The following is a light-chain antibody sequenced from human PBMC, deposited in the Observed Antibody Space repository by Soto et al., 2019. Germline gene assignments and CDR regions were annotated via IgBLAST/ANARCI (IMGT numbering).Light chain of an antibody. CDR2: RDS. J-gene: IGLJ2*01. Sequence: SYELTLPLSVSVALGQTARITCGGANIGTKNVHWYQQKPGQAPVLVIYRDSNRPSGIPERFSGSNSGNTATLTVSRAQAGDEADYYCQVWDSSAAVFGGGTQLTVL. CDR3: QVWDSSAAV. CDR1: NIGTKN. V-gene: IGLV3-9*01.